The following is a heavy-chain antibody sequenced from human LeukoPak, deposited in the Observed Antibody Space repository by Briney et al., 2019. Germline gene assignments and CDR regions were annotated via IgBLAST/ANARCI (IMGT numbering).Heavy chain of an antibody. D-gene: IGHD3-22*01. CDR3: ARGSSGYFDY. CDR1: GGSISSGGYS. Sequence: PSETLSLTCAVSGGSISSGGYSWSRIRQPPGKGLEWIGYIYHSGSTYYNPSLKSRVTISVDRSKNQFSLKLSSVTAADTAVYYCARGSSGYFDYWGQGTLVTVSS. CDR2: IYHSGST. J-gene: IGHJ4*02. V-gene: IGHV4-30-2*01.